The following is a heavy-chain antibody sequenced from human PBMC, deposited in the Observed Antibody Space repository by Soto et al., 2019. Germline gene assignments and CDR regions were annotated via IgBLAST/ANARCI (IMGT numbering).Heavy chain of an antibody. V-gene: IGHV4-34*01. CDR2: INHSGST. D-gene: IGHD2-2*01. Sequence: SETLSLTCAVYGGSFSGYYWSWIRQPPGKGLEWIGEINHSGSTNYNPSLKSRVTISVDTSKNQFSLKLSSVTAADTAVYYCARGYQLPPYYYYYYYMDVWGKGTTVTVSS. CDR3: ARGYQLPPYYYYYYYMDV. CDR1: GGSFSGYY. J-gene: IGHJ6*03.